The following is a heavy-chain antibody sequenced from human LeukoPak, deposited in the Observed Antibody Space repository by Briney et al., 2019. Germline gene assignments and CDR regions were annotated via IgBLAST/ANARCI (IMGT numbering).Heavy chain of an antibody. CDR1: GFTFSNYA. J-gene: IGHJ5*02. Sequence: PGGSLRLSCGASGFTFSNYAMSWVRQAPGKGLEWVSGISDSGSTAFYADSVKGRFTSSRDNPKSTLYLQMNSLRAEGMALYYCAKAGNYDFWSGYSSWGQGTLVTVSS. CDR3: AKAGNYDFWSGYSS. CDR2: ISDSGSTA. V-gene: IGHV3-23*01. D-gene: IGHD3-3*01.